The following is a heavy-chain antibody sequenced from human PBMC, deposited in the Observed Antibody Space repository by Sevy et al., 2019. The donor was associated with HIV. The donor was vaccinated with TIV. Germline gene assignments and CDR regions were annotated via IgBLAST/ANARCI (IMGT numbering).Heavy chain of an antibody. CDR3: ARGERIEMATIQRGMDV. J-gene: IGHJ6*02. CDR1: VFTFSSYA. V-gene: IGHV3-30-3*01. Sequence: GGSLRLSCAASVFTFSSYAMHWVRQAPGKGLEWVAVISYDGSNKYYADSVKGRFTISRDNSKNTLYLQMNSLRAEDTAVYYCARGERIEMATIQRGMDVWGQGTTVTVSS. CDR2: ISYDGSNK. D-gene: IGHD5-12*01.